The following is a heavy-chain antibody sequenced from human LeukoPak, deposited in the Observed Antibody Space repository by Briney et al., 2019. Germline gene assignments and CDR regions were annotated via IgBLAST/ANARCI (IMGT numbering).Heavy chain of an antibody. CDR1: GYSISSGYY. CDR2: IYHSGST. CDR3: ARRQTESGLDY. J-gene: IGHJ4*02. D-gene: IGHD1-26*01. V-gene: IGHV4-38-2*01. Sequence: SETLSLTCAVSGYSISSGYYWGWIRQPPGKGLEWIGSIYHSGSTYYNPSLKSRVTVSVDTSKNQFSLKLSSVTAADTAVYYCARRQTESGLDYWGQGTLVTVPS.